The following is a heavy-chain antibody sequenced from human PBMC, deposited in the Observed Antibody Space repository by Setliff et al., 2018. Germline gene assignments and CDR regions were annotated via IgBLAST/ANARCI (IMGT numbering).Heavy chain of an antibody. Sequence: SETLSLTCGVSGYSISSGHFWGWIRQPAGKGLERIGRISTSGNTNYNPSLKSRVTISVDTSKNQFSLKLNSVTAADATVYYCARAVPRGATPDYWYFDLWGRGTLVTVSS. CDR1: GYSISSGHF. D-gene: IGHD2-2*01. J-gene: IGHJ2*01. CDR2: ISTSGNT. CDR3: ARAVPRGATPDYWYFDL. V-gene: IGHV4-38-2*01.